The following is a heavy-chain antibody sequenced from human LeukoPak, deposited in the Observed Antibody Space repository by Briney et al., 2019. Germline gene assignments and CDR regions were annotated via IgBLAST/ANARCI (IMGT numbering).Heavy chain of an antibody. CDR1: GFSVSNNY. V-gene: IGHV3-53*01. CDR2: IYSGGTT. Sequence: GGSLRLSCEASGFSVSNNYMTWVRQAPGKGLEWVSVIYSGGTTYYGDSVEGRFTISRDNSRNTLNLQMNSLRAEDTAIYYCARAQDYCSGSTCYGYFQYWGQGTLVTVSS. CDR3: ARAQDYCSGSTCYGYFQY. D-gene: IGHD2-15*01. J-gene: IGHJ1*01.